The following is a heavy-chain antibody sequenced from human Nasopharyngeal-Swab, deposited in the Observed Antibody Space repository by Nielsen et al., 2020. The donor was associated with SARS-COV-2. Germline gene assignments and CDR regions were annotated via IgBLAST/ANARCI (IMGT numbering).Heavy chain of an antibody. D-gene: IGHD3-9*01. CDR2: SRVKANSYTA. CDR3: ARVGICNNDWCGSYDS. Sequence: SLKISCVASGFTVSSNFVSWVRQAPGKGLEWLGHSRVKANSYTAEYAASVTGRFTFSREESKNVLYLQMNSLKTEDTAVYYCARVGICNNDWCGSYDSWGQGTLVTVSS. J-gene: IGHJ4*02. V-gene: IGHV3-72*01. CDR1: GFTVSSNF.